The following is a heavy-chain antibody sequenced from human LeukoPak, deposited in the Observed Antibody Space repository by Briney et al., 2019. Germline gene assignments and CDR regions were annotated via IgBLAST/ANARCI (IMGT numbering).Heavy chain of an antibody. CDR1: GYIFSSDN. Sequence: ASVKVSCKTSGYIFSSDNINWVRQAPGQGLEWMGWVGTYTGNINYAQKFQGRVTMTTDTSTNTANMELRSLRSDDTAVYYCARGSDWFVSWSQGTLVTVSS. V-gene: IGHV1-18*04. J-gene: IGHJ5*01. CDR3: ARGSDWFVS. CDR2: VGTYTGNI.